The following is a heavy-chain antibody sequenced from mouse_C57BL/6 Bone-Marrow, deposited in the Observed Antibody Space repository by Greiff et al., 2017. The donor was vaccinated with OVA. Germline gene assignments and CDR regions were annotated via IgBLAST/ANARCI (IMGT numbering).Heavy chain of an antibody. CDR2: ISYSGST. Sequence: EVMLVESGPGMVKPSQSLSLTCTVTGYSITSGYDWHWIRHFPGNKLEWMGYISYSGSTNYNPSLKSRISITHDTSKNHFFLKLNSVTTEDTATYYCAREGDYSNYYPYWYFDVWGTGTTVTVSS. J-gene: IGHJ1*03. D-gene: IGHD2-5*01. CDR3: AREGDYSNYYPYWYFDV. CDR1: GYSITSGYD. V-gene: IGHV3-1*01.